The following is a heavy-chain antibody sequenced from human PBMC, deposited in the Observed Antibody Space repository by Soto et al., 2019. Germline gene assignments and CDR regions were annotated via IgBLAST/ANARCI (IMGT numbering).Heavy chain of an antibody. CDR2: INAGNGNT. D-gene: IGHD3-3*01. CDR3: ARDADYYDFWSGVISPLDY. CDR1: GYTFTSYA. J-gene: IGHJ4*02. V-gene: IGHV1-3*01. Sequence: VQLVQSGAEVKKPGASVKVSCKASGYTFTSYAMHWVRQAPGQRLEWMGWINAGNGNTKYSQKFQGRVTITRDTSASTAYMELSSLRSEDTAVYYCARDADYYDFWSGVISPLDYWGQGTLVTVSS.